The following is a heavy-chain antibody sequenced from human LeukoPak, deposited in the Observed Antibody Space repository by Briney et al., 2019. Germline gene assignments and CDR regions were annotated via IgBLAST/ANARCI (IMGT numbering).Heavy chain of an antibody. J-gene: IGHJ4*02. CDR3: ASWGAGGNS. Sequence: GGSLRLSCGASGFTLSTYWMMWVGQAPGKGLDWVANINPDGSGKRYVDSVKGRFTIARDNADNSLSLQMNSLRAEDTAVYYCASWGAGGNSWGQGPLVTVSS. CDR1: GFTLSTYW. V-gene: IGHV3-7*01. CDR2: INPDGSGK. D-gene: IGHD3-16*01.